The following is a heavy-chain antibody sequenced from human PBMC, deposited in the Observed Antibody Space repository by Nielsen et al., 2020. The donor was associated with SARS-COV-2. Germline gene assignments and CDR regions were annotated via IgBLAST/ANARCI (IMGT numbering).Heavy chain of an antibody. CDR1: GYTFTSYA. J-gene: IGHJ4*02. Sequence: ASVKVSCKASGYTFTSYAMHWVRQATGQGLEWMGWMNPNSGNTGYAQKFQGRVTMTRNTSISTAYMELSSLRSEDTAVYYCARGLRKFTMVRGVIISKDYYFDYWGQGTLVTVSS. CDR3: ARGLRKFTMVRGVIISKDYYFDY. V-gene: IGHV1-8*02. CDR2: MNPNSGNT. D-gene: IGHD3-10*01.